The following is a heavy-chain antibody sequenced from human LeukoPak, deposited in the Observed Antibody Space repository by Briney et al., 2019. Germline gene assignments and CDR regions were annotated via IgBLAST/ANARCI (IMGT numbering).Heavy chain of an antibody. Sequence: GGSLRLSCAASGFTFTSYSMNWVRQAPGKGLEWVSSISSSSSYIYYADSVKGRFTISRDNAKNSLYLQMNSLRAEDTAVYYCAKGRKGVVVPAATDAFDIWGQGTMVTVSS. CDR1: GFTFTSYS. CDR2: ISSSSSYI. CDR3: AKGRKGVVVPAATDAFDI. V-gene: IGHV3-21*04. D-gene: IGHD2-2*01. J-gene: IGHJ3*02.